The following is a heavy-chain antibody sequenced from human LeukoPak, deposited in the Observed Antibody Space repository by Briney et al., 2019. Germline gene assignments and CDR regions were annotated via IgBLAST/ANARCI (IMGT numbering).Heavy chain of an antibody. D-gene: IGHD2-2*01. CDR2: INHSGST. V-gene: IGHV4-34*01. CDR3: ARGRLTSCYDY. J-gene: IGHJ4*02. Sequence: PSGTLSLTCAVYGGSFNGYYWSWIRQPPGKGLEWIGEINHSGSTNYNPSLKSRVTISVDTPKNQFSLELSSVTAADTAVYYCARGRLTSCYDYWGQGTLVTVSS. CDR1: GGSFNGYY.